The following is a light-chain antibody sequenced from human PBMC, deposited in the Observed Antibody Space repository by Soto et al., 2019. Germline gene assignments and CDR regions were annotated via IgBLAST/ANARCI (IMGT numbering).Light chain of an antibody. CDR1: QTISNF. V-gene: IGKV1-39*01. CDR2: GAS. Sequence: DIQMTQSPSSLSASVGDRITITCRASQTISNFLNWYHQRPGKAPKLLIFGASSLQSGVPSKFTGSGSGTDFTLTISDLQPEDFATYYCQQNYSTPYTFGQGTNLEIK. J-gene: IGKJ2*01. CDR3: QQNYSTPYT.